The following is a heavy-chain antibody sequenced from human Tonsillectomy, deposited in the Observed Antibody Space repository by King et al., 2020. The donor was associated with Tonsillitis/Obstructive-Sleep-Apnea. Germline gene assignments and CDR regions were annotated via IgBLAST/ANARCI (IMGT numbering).Heavy chain of an antibody. D-gene: IGHD3-22*01. V-gene: IGHV1-69*10. J-gene: IGHJ6*02. Sequence: DQLVQSGAEVKKPGSSVKVSCKASGGTFSNYAISWVRQAPGQGLEWMGGIIPILDITNYAQKFQGRVTINADKSTSTAYMELSSLRSEDTAVYYCARDRDRSNYYYYYGMDVWGQGTTVTVSS. CDR3: ARDRDRSNYYYYYGMDV. CDR2: IIPILDIT. CDR1: GGTFSNYA.